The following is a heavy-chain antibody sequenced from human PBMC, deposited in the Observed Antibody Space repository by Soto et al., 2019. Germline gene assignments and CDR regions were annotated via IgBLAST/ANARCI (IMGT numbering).Heavy chain of an antibody. CDR3: TRDASRDSSARGWFDP. D-gene: IGHD6-13*01. J-gene: IGHJ5*02. V-gene: IGHV3-21*01. CDR1: GFTFRSFT. Sequence: GWSLRLSCAASGFTFRSFTMNWVRQAPGKGLEWVSTISSNSAYIYYTDALRGRFTISRDNAKNSLHLQMNSLRAEDTAVYYCTRDASRDSSARGWFDPWGPGTLVTVSS. CDR2: ISSNSAYI.